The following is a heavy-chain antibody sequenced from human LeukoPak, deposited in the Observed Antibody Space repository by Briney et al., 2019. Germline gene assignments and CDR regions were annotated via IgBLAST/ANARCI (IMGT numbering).Heavy chain of an antibody. CDR2: NNPQSGGT. CDR1: GYSFRDDY. D-gene: IGHD1-26*01. J-gene: IGHJ3*01. Sequence: ASVKVSCKASGYSFRDDYIYWIRQAPGQGLEWVGWNNPQSGGTKYAQKFQGRVTMTGDTSINTAYMELNSPRSDDTAVYYCARDDASDPSASFDLWGQGTLVTVSS. CDR3: ARDDASDPSASFDL. V-gene: IGHV1-2*02.